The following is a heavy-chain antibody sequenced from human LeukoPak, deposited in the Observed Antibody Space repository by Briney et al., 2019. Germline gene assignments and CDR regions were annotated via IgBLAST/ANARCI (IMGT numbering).Heavy chain of an antibody. J-gene: IGHJ4*02. CDR1: GYTFTSYG. V-gene: IGHV1-18*01. Sequence: ASVKVSCKASGYTFTSYGISWVRQAPGQGLEWMGWISAYNGNTNYAQKLQGRVTMTTDTSTSTAYMELRSLRSDDTAVYYCARDLYSSSWYNYYFDYWGQGTLVTVSS. D-gene: IGHD6-13*01. CDR3: ARDLYSSSWYNYYFDY. CDR2: ISAYNGNT.